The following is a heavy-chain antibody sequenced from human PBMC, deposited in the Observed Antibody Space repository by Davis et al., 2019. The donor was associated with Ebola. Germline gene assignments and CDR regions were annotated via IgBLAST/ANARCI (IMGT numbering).Heavy chain of an antibody. CDR2: ISWNSGSI. V-gene: IGHV3-9*01. Sequence: SLKISCAASGFTFSSYEMNWVRQAPGKGLEWVSGISWNSGSIGYADSVKGRFTISRDNAKNSLYLQMNSLRDEDTAVYYCARGKELRYFACMDVWGQGTTVTVSS. CDR1: GFTFSSYE. CDR3: ARGKELRYFACMDV. D-gene: IGHD3-9*01. J-gene: IGHJ6*02.